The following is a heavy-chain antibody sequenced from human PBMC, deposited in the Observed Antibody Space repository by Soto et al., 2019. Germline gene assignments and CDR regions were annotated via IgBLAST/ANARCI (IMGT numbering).Heavy chain of an antibody. CDR1: GFTFSSYA. V-gene: IGHV3-23*01. CDR3: ARVCGVEDPMDV. CDR2: ISGSGGNT. Sequence: GGSLRLSCAASGFTFSSYAMSWVRQAPGKGLEWVSAISGSGGNTYYADSVKGRFTISRDNSKNTLYLQMNSLRAEDTAVYYCARVCGVEDPMDVWGQGTTVTVSS. J-gene: IGHJ6*02. D-gene: IGHD3-3*01.